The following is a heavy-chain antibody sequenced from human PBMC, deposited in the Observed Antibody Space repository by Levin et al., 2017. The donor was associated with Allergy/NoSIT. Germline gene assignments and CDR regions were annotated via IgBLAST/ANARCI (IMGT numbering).Heavy chain of an antibody. Sequence: LRLSCTVSGGTISGGGYHWTWIRQHPEKGLEWIGYIYYSGSTFYNPSLKSRLMISVDTSKNQFSLNVSSVTAADTAVYYCAREDGSTFDFWGQGALVTVAS. CDR1: GGTISGGGYH. CDR2: IYYSGST. CDR3: AREDGSTFDF. J-gene: IGHJ4*02. D-gene: IGHD2-2*03. V-gene: IGHV4-31*03.